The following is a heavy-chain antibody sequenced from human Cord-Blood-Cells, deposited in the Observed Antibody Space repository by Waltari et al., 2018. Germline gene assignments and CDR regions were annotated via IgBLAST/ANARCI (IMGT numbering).Heavy chain of an antibody. Sequence: QLQLQESGPGLVKPSETLSLTCTVPGGSISSSSYYWGWIRQPPGKGLEWIGSIYYRGSTYYNPSLKSRVTISVDTSKNQFSLKLSSVTAADTAVYYCANYDFWSGYYFDYWGQGTLVTVSS. CDR3: ANYDFWSGYYFDY. V-gene: IGHV4-39*01. CDR2: IYYRGST. CDR1: GGSISSSSYY. J-gene: IGHJ4*02. D-gene: IGHD3-3*01.